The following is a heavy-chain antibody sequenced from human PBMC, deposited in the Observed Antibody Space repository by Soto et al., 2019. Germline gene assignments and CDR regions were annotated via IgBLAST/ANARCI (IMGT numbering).Heavy chain of an antibody. CDR1: GFTFSSGS. CDR3: ARVQYSYPWGFYYHFDY. V-gene: IGHV3-23*01. J-gene: IGHJ4*02. CDR2: IGDSCGAT. Sequence: GGSLRLSCAASGFTFSSGSMTWVRQAPGKGLEWVSGIGDSCGATYYADSVKVRFTISRDNANNTLYLQMNSLRVEDTAVYYCARVQYSYPWGFYYHFDYWGRGPGVTVSS. D-gene: IGHD3-16*01.